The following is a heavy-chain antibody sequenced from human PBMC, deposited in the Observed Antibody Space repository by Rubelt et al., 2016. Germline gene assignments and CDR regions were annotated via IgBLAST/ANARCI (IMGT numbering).Heavy chain of an antibody. J-gene: IGHJ3*02. CDR2: INHSGST. V-gene: IGHV4-34*01. CDR1: GGSFSGYY. D-gene: IGHD2-21*01. CDR3: ARVRRYSNAFDI. Sequence: QVQLQQWGAGLLKPSETLSLTCAVYGGSFSGYYWSWIRQPPGKGLEWIGEINHSGSTNYNPSLKSRVTISVDTCKNQFSLKLSSGVGADTAVYYCARVRRYSNAFDIWGQGTMVTVSS.